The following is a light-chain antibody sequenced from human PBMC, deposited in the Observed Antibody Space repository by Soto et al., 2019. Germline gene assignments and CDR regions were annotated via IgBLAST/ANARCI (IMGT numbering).Light chain of an antibody. V-gene: IGLV2-14*01. Sequence: QSALTQPASVSGSPGQSITISCTGTNSDHGDYNYVSWYQQHPGKVPKLMIYEVTNRPSGVSNRFSGSKSGNTASLTISGLQAEDEADYYCSSYTSSSTSWVFGGGTKVTVL. CDR2: EVT. CDR1: NSDHGDYNY. CDR3: SSYTSSSTSWV. J-gene: IGLJ3*02.